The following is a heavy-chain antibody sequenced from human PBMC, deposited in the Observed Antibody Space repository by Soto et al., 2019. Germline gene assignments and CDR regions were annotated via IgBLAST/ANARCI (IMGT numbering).Heavy chain of an antibody. CDR1: GGSISSGGYY. J-gene: IGHJ4*02. V-gene: IGHV4-31*03. Sequence: PSETLSLTCTVSGGSISSGGYYWSWIRQHPGKGLEWIGYIYYSGSTYYNPSLKSRVTISVDTSKNQFSLKLSSVTAADTAVYHCARLISSVCFDYWGQGTLVTVSS. D-gene: IGHD6-6*01. CDR2: IYYSGST. CDR3: ARLISSVCFDY.